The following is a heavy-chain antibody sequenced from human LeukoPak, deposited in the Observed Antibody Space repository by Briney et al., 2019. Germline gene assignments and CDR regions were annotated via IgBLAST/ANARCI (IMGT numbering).Heavy chain of an antibody. Sequence: PGGSLRLSCAASGFTFSSYSMNWVRQAPGKGLEWVSYISSSSSNIYYADSVKGRFTISRDNAKNSLYLQMNSLRAEDTAVYYCARGPLVVPAAIVGWFDPWGQGTLVTVSS. J-gene: IGHJ5*02. CDR3: ARGPLVVPAAIVGWFDP. D-gene: IGHD2-2*01. CDR1: GFTFSSYS. CDR2: ISSSSSNI. V-gene: IGHV3-48*04.